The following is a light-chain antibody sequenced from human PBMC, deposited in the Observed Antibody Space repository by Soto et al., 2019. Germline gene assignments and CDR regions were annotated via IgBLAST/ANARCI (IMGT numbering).Light chain of an antibody. CDR1: QGISSW. CDR3: LQDYNYPWT. CDR2: DAS. Sequence: VQMTQSPSSVSASVGDRVTITCRASQGISSWLAWYQQKLGKAPNLLIYDASTLQSGVPSRFSGSGSGTDFTLTISSLQPEDFATYYCLQDYNYPWTFGQGTKVDIK. J-gene: IGKJ1*01. V-gene: IGKV1-12*01.